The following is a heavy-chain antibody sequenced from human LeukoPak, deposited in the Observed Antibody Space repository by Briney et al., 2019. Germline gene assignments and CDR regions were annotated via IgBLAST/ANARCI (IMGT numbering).Heavy chain of an antibody. D-gene: IGHD3-10*01. V-gene: IGHV4-39*07. Sequence: SETLSLTCTVSGGSISSSSYYWGWIRQPPGKGLEWIGSIYYSGSTYYNPSLKSRVAISVDTSKNQFSLKLSSVTAADTAVYYCAREIYGSGSYSPPGHHDYWGQGTLVTVSP. CDR2: IYYSGST. CDR3: AREIYGSGSYSPPGHHDY. J-gene: IGHJ4*02. CDR1: GGSISSSSYY.